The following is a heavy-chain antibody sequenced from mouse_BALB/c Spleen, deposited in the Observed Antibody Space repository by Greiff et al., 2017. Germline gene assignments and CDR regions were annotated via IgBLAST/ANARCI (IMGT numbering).Heavy chain of an antibody. CDR1: GYSITSDYA. Sequence: EVKLVESGPGLVKPSQSLSLTCTVTGYSITSDYAWNWIRQFPGNKLEWMGYISYSGSTSYNPSLKSRISITRDTSKNQFFLQLNSVTTEDTATYYCAAHDYDGYFDVWAQGPRSPSPQ. D-gene: IGHD2-4*01. V-gene: IGHV3-2*02. CDR2: ISYSGST. CDR3: AAHDYDGYFDV. J-gene: IGHJ1*01.